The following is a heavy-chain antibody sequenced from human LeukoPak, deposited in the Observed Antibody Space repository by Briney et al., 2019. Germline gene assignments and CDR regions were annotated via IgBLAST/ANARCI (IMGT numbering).Heavy chain of an antibody. CDR1: GFTFSSHA. CDR2: ISYHGSSK. J-gene: IGHJ4*02. Sequence: GGSLRLSCAASGFTFSSHAISWVRQAPGKGLEWVAVISYHGSSKYYADSVKGRFTMYRDNSQNTLYLQMNSLRAEDTAVYYCARGPPELYCGGDCSHYFDYWGQGTLVTVSS. V-gene: IGHV3-30-3*01. CDR3: ARGPPELYCGGDCSHYFDY. D-gene: IGHD2-21*02.